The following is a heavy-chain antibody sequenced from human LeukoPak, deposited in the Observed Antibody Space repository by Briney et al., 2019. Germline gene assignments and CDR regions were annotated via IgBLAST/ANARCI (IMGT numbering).Heavy chain of an antibody. V-gene: IGHV3-21*01. J-gene: IGHJ5*02. CDR2: ISRSNIYK. CDR3: ARDKFAVVVALNWFDP. CDR1: GFTFSSYT. D-gene: IGHD2-15*01. Sequence: GGSLRLSCAASGFTFSSYTMNWVRLAPGKGLEWVSSISRSNIYKYYADSVKGRFTISRDNAKNSLYLQMNSLRAEDTAVYYCARDKFAVVVALNWFDPWGQGTLVTVSS.